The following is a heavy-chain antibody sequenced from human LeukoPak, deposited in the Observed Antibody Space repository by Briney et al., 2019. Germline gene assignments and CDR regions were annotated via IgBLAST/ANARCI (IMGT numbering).Heavy chain of an antibody. Sequence: GASVKVSCKASGYTFTSYGISWVRQAPGQGLEWMGWISAYNGNTNYAQKLQGRVTMTTDTSTSTAYMELRSLRSDDTAVYYCAREDYGSGSYYFDYWGQGTLVTVSS. CDR2: ISAYNGNT. V-gene: IGHV1-18*01. CDR1: GYTFTSYG. D-gene: IGHD3-10*01. CDR3: AREDYGSGSYYFDY. J-gene: IGHJ4*02.